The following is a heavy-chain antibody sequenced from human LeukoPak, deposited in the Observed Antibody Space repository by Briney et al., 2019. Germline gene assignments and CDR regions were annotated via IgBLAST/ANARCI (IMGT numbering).Heavy chain of an antibody. V-gene: IGHV3-74*01. CDR2: INSDGSST. CDR3: ARAPVGRYGDSPFGY. Sequence: GGSLRLSCAASGFTFSSYWMHWVRQAPGKGLVWVSRINSDGSSTSYADSVKGRFTISRDNAKNTLYLQMNSLRAEDTAVYYCARAPVGRYGDSPFGYWGQGTLVTVSS. J-gene: IGHJ4*02. D-gene: IGHD4-17*01. CDR1: GFTFSSYW.